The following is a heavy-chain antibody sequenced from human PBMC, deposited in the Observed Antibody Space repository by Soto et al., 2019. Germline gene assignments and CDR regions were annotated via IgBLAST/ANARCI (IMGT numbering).Heavy chain of an antibody. V-gene: IGHV4-30-2*01. J-gene: IGHJ3*02. CDR2: IYHSGST. D-gene: IGHD1-1*01. CDR3: ARSNWNKDAFDI. CDR1: GGSISSGGYS. Sequence: QLQLQESGSGLVKPSQTLSLTCAVSGGSISSGGYSWSWIRQPPGKGLEWIGYIYHSGSTYYNPSLKSRVTISVDRSKNQFSLKLSSVIAADTAEYYCARSNWNKDAFDIWGQGTMVTVSS.